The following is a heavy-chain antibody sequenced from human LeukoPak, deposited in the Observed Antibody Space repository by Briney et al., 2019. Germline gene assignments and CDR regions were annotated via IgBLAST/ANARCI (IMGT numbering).Heavy chain of an antibody. CDR3: ARGPGYCTNGVCYDNWFDP. D-gene: IGHD2-8*01. J-gene: IGHJ5*02. V-gene: IGHV3-11*04. CDR1: GFTFSDYY. CDR2: ISSSGSTI. Sequence: GGSLRLSCAASGFTFSDYYMSWIRQAPGKGLECVSYISSSGSTIYYADSVKGRFTISRDNAKNSLYLQMNSLRAEDTAVYYRARGPGYCTNGVCYDNWFDPWGQGTLVTVSS.